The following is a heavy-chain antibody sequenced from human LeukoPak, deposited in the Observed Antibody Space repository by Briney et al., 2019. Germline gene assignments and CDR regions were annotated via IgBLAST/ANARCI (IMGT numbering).Heavy chain of an antibody. J-gene: IGHJ6*02. D-gene: IGHD3-10*01. CDR2: INPNSGGT. CDR1: GYTFTGYY. CDR3: ARDRVPYYYYYGMDV. V-gene: IGHV1-2*02. Sequence: ASVKVSCKASGYTFTGYYMHWVRQAPGQGLEWMGWINPNSGGTNYAQKFQGRVTMTRDTSISTAYMGLSRLRSDDTAVYYCARDRVPYYYYYGMDVWGQGTTVTVS.